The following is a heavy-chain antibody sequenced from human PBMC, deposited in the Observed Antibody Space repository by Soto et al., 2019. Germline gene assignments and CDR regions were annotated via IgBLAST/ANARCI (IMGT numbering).Heavy chain of an antibody. D-gene: IGHD2-15*01. CDR3: ARDVCSGGSCYSWSYMDV. CDR1: GYTFTSYY. J-gene: IGHJ6*03. Sequence: ASVKVSCKASGYTFTSYYMHWVRQAPGQGLEWMGIINPSGGSTSYAQKFQGRVTMTRDTSTSTVYMELSSLRSEDTAVYYCARDVCSGGSCYSWSYMDVWGKGTTVTVSS. V-gene: IGHV1-46*03. CDR2: INPSGGST.